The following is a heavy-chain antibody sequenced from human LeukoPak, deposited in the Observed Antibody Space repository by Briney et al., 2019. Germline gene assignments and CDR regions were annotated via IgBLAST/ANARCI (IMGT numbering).Heavy chain of an antibody. V-gene: IGHV3-30*02. CDR2: VRHDGSDK. Sequence: GGSLRLSCAASGFTFTDHAMHWVRQAPGKGLEWMAFVRHDGSDKHYEDSVKGRFSVSRDNSRNTVSLQMNSLRPEDTAIYYCVRDFSWGVDHWGQGTLVTVSS. CDR1: GFTFTDHA. CDR3: VRDFSWGVDH. D-gene: IGHD7-27*01. J-gene: IGHJ4*02.